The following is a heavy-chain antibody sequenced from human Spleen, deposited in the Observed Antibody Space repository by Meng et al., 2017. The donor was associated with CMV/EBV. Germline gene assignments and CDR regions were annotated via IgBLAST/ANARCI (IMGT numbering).Heavy chain of an antibody. CDR1: FSSYT. CDR2: ISAYNGNT. D-gene: IGHD3-3*01. CDR3: ARVRVAAYDFWSGYREADY. J-gene: IGHJ4*02. Sequence: FSSYTISWVGQAPGQGLEWMGWISAYNGNTNYEQKLQGRVTMTTDTSTSTAYMELRSLRSDDTAVYDCARVRVAAYDFWSGYREADYWGQGTLVTVSS. V-gene: IGHV1-18*01.